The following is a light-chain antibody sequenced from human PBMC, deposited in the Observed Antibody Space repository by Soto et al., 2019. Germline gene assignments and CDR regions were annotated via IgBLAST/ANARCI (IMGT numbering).Light chain of an antibody. Sequence: QPVLTQPPSVSGAPGQRVTISCTGSSSNIGAGYDVHWYQQRPGTAPKLLIFGNINRPSGVPDRFSGSKSGTSASLAITGLQAEDEGDYYCQSYDSTLSARYFFGTGTKLTVL. V-gene: IGLV1-40*01. J-gene: IGLJ1*01. CDR1: SSNIGAGYD. CDR3: QSYDSTLSARYF. CDR2: GNI.